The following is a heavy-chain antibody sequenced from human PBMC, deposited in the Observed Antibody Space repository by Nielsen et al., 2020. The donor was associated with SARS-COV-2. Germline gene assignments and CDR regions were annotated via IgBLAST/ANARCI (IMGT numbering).Heavy chain of an antibody. CDR3: AREGYCNSTSCYGDYYYYGMDV. V-gene: IGHV3-11*06. Sequence: GESLKISCAASGFTFSDYYMGWIRQAPGKGLEWVSYISSSSSYTNYADSVKGRFTISRDNAKNSLYLQMNSLRAEDTAVYYCAREGYCNSTSCYGDYYYYGMDVWGQGTTVTVSS. D-gene: IGHD2-2*01. CDR2: ISSSSSYT. J-gene: IGHJ6*02. CDR1: GFTFSDYY.